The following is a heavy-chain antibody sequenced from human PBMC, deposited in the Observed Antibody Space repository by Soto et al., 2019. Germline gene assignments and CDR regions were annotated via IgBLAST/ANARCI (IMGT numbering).Heavy chain of an antibody. CDR1: GFTFNNAW. V-gene: IGHV3-15*07. CDR2: IKSRTDGGTK. D-gene: IGHD3-22*01. CDR3: TTERDESSGYAPNY. Sequence: VQLVESGGGLVKSGGSLRLSCAASGFTFNNAWMNWVRQAPGKGLEWVGRIKSRTDGGTKDYAAPVKDRFTISRDDSKNTLYLQMNSLKTEDTAMYYCTTERDESSGYAPNYWGQGTLVTVSS. J-gene: IGHJ4*02.